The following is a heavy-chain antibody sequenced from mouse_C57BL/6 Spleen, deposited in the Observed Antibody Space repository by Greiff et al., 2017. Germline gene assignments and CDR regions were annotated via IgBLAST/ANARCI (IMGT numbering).Heavy chain of an antibody. CDR2: IWGGGST. J-gene: IGHJ2*01. Sequence: QVQLKQSGPGLVQPSQSLSITCTASGFSLTSYGVHWVRQSPGKGLEWLGVIWGGGSTDYNAAFISRLSISKDNSKSQVFFKMNSLQADDTAIYYCARNEGDYFDYWGQGTTLTVSS. CDR1: GFSLTSYG. V-gene: IGHV2-2*01. CDR3: ARNEGDYFDY.